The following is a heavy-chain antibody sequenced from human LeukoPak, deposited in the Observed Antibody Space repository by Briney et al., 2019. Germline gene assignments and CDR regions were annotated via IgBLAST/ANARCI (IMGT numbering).Heavy chain of an antibody. D-gene: IGHD3-3*01. J-gene: IGHJ4*02. Sequence: ASVKVSCKASGGTFSSYAISWVRQAPGQGLEWMGGIIPIFGTANYAQKFQGRVTITTDESTSTAYMELSSLRSEDTAVYYCASYLYDFWSGYFDYWGQGTLVTVSS. CDR3: ASYLYDFWSGYFDY. CDR2: IIPIFGTA. CDR1: GGTFSSYA. V-gene: IGHV1-69*05.